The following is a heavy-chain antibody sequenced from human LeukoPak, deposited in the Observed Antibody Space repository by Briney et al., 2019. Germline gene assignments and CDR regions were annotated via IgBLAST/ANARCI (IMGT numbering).Heavy chain of an antibody. Sequence: SETLSLTCTVSGGSISRGGYYWSWIRQHPGKGLEWIGYIYYSGSTYYNPSLKSRVTISVDTSKNQFSLKLSSVTAADTAVYYCARSRGALYLEYWGQGTLVSVSS. CDR1: GGSISRGGYY. D-gene: IGHD3-10*01. V-gene: IGHV4-31*03. CDR2: IYYSGST. J-gene: IGHJ4*02. CDR3: ARSRGALYLEY.